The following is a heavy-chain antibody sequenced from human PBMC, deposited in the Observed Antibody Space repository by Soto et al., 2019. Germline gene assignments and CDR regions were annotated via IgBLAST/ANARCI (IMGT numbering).Heavy chain of an antibody. V-gene: IGHV3-23*01. CDR3: ARVWERTVTTRNYFYGIDV. CDR2: INGRGDST. Sequence: SGGSLRLSCATSGFTFYSYAMTWVRQAPGKGLEWVSSINGRGDSTYYADSVKGRFSISRDNYKNTVYLQMNSLRAENTAVYFCARVWERTVTTRNYFYGIDVWGRGTTVTVSS. D-gene: IGHD4-17*01. J-gene: IGHJ6*02. CDR1: GFTFYSYA.